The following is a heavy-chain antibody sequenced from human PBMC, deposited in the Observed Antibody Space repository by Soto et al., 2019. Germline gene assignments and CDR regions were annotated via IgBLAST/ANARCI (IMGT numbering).Heavy chain of an antibody. CDR1: GFTFSSYN. CDR2: ISTSSSTI. CDR3: ARASTVAASF. J-gene: IGHJ4*02. Sequence: ESGGGLVQPGGSLRLSCAASGFTFSSYNMNWVRQPPGKGLEWVSYISTSSSTIYYADSVKGRFTISRDNAKNALYLQMNSLRTEDTAVYFCARASTVAASFGGQGTLVTVSS. V-gene: IGHV3-48*01. D-gene: IGHD2-15*01.